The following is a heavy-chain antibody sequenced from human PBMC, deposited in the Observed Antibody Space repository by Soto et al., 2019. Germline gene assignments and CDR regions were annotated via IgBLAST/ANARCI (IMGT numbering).Heavy chain of an antibody. V-gene: IGHV1-69*06. CDR3: AREGRGKKAGYNGLVSLGY. D-gene: IGHD2-2*02. CDR1: GSRFSNYV. J-gene: IGHJ4*02. CDR2: IIPIFNST. Sequence: QVQLVQSGAEVKTPGSSLKVSCKVSGSRFSNYVISWVRQAPGHGLEWVGRIIPIFNSTKYAQSFQGRVNITAEKSTSTDSLELSSLRSDDTAVYYCAREGRGKKAGYNGLVSLGYWGQGTLVTVSS.